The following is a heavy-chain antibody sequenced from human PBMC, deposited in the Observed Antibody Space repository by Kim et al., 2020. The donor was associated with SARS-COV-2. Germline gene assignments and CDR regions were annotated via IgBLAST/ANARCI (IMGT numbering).Heavy chain of an antibody. D-gene: IGHD5-12*01. Sequence: SVKGRFTISRDNAKNSLYLQMNSLRAEDTAVYYCARDLEDGYNFYGAFDIWGQGTMVTVSS. V-gene: IGHV3-21*01. J-gene: IGHJ3*02. CDR3: ARDLEDGYNFYGAFDI.